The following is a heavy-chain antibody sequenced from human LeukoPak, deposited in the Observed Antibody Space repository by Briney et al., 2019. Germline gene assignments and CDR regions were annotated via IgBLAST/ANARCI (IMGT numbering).Heavy chain of an antibody. Sequence: ASVKVSCKTSGYTFTDYYIHWVRQAPGQGLEWIGIIYPSGGTTDTSRTFQGRVTVTRDTSTSTVYMESRTLTSEDTAIYYCIREFHGGYFDYWGQGTLVTVSS. J-gene: IGHJ4*02. CDR2: IYPSGGTT. D-gene: IGHD3-16*01. V-gene: IGHV1-46*01. CDR3: IREFHGGYFDY. CDR1: GYTFTDYY.